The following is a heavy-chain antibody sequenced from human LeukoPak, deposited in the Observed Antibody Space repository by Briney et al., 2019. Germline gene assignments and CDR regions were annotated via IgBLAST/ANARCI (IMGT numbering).Heavy chain of an antibody. CDR1: GYTFSNFG. J-gene: IGHJ4*02. CDR3: ARDGTSTDDY. CDR2: ISGNNDNP. V-gene: IGHV1-18*01. Sequence: ASVRVSCKTSGYTFSNFGINWVRQAPGQGLEWMGWISGNNDNPNYGQRFQGRFTVTTDSSTSTAYMELRNLTFDDTAVYYCARDGTSTDDYWGQGTLVTVSS. D-gene: IGHD2-2*01.